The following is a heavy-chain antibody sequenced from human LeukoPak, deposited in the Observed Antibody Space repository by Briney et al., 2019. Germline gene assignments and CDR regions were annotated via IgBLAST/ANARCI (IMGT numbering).Heavy chain of an antibody. J-gene: IGHJ4*02. D-gene: IGHD6-13*01. CDR1: GFIFSSYP. Sequence: GGSLRLSCAASGFIFSSYPLNWVRQAPGKGLEWVSTISGDSSYIQYADSVKGRFTISRDNSKNTLYLQMSSLRAEDTAIYYCAKDTSTRWYSSTPLPGDYWGQGTLVTVSS. V-gene: IGHV3-23*01. CDR2: ISGDSSYI. CDR3: AKDTSTRWYSSTPLPGDY.